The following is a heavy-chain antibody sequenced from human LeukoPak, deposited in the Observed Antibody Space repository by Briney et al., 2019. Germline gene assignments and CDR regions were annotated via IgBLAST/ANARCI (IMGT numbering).Heavy chain of an antibody. CDR1: GASVNSGSYY. J-gene: IGHJ4*02. CDR3: ARGGYCGGDCYFYY. D-gene: IGHD2-21*02. CDR2: IYYSGST. Sequence: SETLSLTCTVSGASVNSGSYYWGWIRQPPGKGLEWIAIIYYSGSTYYNPSLRSRVTISIDTSKNQFSLQLSSVTAADTAVYYCARGGYCGGDCYFYYWGQGTLVTVSS. V-gene: IGHV4-39*07.